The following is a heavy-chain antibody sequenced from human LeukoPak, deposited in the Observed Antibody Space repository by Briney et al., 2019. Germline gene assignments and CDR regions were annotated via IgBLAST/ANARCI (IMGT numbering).Heavy chain of an antibody. CDR1: GGSFSGYY. J-gene: IGHJ3*02. V-gene: IGHV4-34*01. CDR3: ARGRYSSSWYYDAFDI. D-gene: IGHD6-13*01. CDR2: INHSGST. Sequence: SETLSLTCAVYGGSFSGYYWSWIRQPPGKGLEWIGEINHSGSTNYNPSLKSRVTISVDTSKNKFSLKLSSVTAADTAVYYCARGRYSSSWYYDAFDIWGQGTMVTVSS.